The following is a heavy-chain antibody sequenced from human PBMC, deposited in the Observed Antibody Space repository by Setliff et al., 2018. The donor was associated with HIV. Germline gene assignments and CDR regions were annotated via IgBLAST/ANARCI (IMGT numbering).Heavy chain of an antibody. J-gene: IGHJ4*02. CDR2: ILDKANNYAT. CDR3: ARAVRGYSYGFDY. D-gene: IGHD5-18*01. CDR1: GFTFSGSA. Sequence: GGSLRLSCAASGFTFSGSAMHWVRQASGKGLEWVGRILDKANNYATAYAASLAGRFTISRDDSKNTAYLQMSSLKTEDTAVYYCARAVRGYSYGFDYWGQGTLVTVSS. V-gene: IGHV3-73*01.